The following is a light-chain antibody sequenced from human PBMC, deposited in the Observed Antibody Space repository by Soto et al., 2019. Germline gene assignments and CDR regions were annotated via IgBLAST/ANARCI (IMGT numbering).Light chain of an antibody. CDR3: QQYNNWPPYT. CDR1: QSVNTH. J-gene: IGKJ2*01. CDR2: GAS. V-gene: IGKV3-15*01. Sequence: EIVMTQSPATLSVSPGESATPSCRASQSVNTHLAWYQQKPGQAPRLLIYGASTRATGIPARFSGSGSGTEFTLTISSLQSEDFAVFYCQQYNNWPPYTFGQGTKLEIK.